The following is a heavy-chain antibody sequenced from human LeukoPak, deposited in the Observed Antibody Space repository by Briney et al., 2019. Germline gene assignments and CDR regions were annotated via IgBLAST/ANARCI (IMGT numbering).Heavy chain of an antibody. J-gene: IGHJ3*02. Sequence: PSETLSLTCTVSGGSISSYYWSWIRQPPGKGLEWIGYIYYSGSTNYNPSLKSRVTISVDTSKNQFSLKLSSVTAADTAVYYCARGISSGYYFNDAFDIWGQGTMVTVSS. V-gene: IGHV4-59*12. D-gene: IGHD3-22*01. CDR2: IYYSGST. CDR3: ARGISSGYYFNDAFDI. CDR1: GGSISSYY.